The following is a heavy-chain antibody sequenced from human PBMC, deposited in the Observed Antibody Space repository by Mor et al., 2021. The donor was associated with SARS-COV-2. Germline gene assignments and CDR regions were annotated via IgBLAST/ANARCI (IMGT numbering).Heavy chain of an antibody. V-gene: IGHV3-23*01. D-gene: IGHD2-2*02. CDR2: ISGSGGST. Sequence: AISGSGGSTYYADSVKGRFTISRDNSKNTLYLQMNSLRAEDTAVYYCAKDRGCSSTSCYKPLFSYWGQGTLVTVSS. CDR3: AKDRGCSSTSCYKPLFSY. J-gene: IGHJ4*02.